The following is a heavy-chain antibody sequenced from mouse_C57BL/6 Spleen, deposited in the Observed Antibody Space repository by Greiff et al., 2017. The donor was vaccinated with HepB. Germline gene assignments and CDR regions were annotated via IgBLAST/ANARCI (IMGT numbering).Heavy chain of an antibody. CDR1: GYTFTDYY. J-gene: IGHJ2*01. CDR2: INPNNGGT. CDR3: ARATVVASFDY. V-gene: IGHV1-26*01. Sequence: EVQLQQSGPELVKPGASVKISCKASGYTFTDYYMNWVKQSHGKSLEWIGDINPNNGGTSYNQKFKGKATLTVDKSSSTAYMELRSLTSEDSAVYYCARATVVASFDYWGQGTTLTVSS. D-gene: IGHD1-1*01.